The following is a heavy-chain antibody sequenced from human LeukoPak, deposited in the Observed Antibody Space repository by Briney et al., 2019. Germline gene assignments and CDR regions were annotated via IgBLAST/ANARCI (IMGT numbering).Heavy chain of an antibody. Sequence: PGGSLRLSCAASGFTFSSYAMHWVRQAPGKGLEWVAVISYDGSNKYYADSVKGRFTISRDNSKNTLYLQMNSLRAEDTAVYYCAKDRTVVTPNWFDPWGQGTLVTVSS. CDR2: ISYDGSNK. V-gene: IGHV3-30-3*01. J-gene: IGHJ5*02. D-gene: IGHD2-21*02. CDR1: GFTFSSYA. CDR3: AKDRTVVTPNWFDP.